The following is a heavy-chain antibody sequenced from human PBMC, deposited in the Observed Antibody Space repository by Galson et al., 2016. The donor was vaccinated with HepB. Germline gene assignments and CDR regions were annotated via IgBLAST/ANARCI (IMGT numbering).Heavy chain of an antibody. V-gene: IGHV4-59*01. CDR3: ARDDSGGWYGFHYGMDV. CDR2: IYYSGRT. Sequence: SETLSLTCTVSGASISGYYLSWIRLPPGKGLEWIGYIYYSGRTNYNPSLKSRVTISVDTSKNQFSLKLSSVTAADTAVYYCARDDSGGWYGFHYGMDVWGQGTTVTVSS. D-gene: IGHD6-19*01. CDR1: GASISGYY. J-gene: IGHJ6*02.